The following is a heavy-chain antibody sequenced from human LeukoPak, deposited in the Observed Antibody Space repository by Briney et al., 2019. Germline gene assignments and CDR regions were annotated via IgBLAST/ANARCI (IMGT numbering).Heavy chain of an antibody. CDR1: GDSVSRSDSY. J-gene: IGHJ1*01. CDR3: ARRRYYDGSGYLE. Sequence: SETVSLTCSVSGDSVSRSDSYWDWIRQPPGKGLEWIGTVYYSGRTYYSPSLKRRVTMSVDPSNNQFSLNLRSVTAADTALYYCARRRYYDGSGYLEWGQGTLLSVSS. V-gene: IGHV4-39*01. CDR2: VYYSGRT. D-gene: IGHD3-22*01.